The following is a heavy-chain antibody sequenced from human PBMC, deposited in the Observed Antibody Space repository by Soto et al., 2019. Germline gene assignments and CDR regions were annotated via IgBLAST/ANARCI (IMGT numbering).Heavy chain of an antibody. Sequence: ASVKVSCKVSGYTLTELSMHWVRQAPGKGLEWMGGFDPEDGETIYAQKFQGRVTMTEDTSTDTAYMELSSLRSEDTAVYYCATDLPPTAAGPKAAFDIWGQGTMVTVSS. CDR2: FDPEDGET. CDR3: ATDLPPTAAGPKAAFDI. J-gene: IGHJ3*02. V-gene: IGHV1-24*01. D-gene: IGHD6-13*01. CDR1: GYTLTELS.